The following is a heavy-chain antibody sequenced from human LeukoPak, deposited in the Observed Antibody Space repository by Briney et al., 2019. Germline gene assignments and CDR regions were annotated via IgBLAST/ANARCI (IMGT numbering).Heavy chain of an antibody. CDR2: IYYSGST. Sequence: PSETLSFTCTGSGGSISSYYWSWIRQPPGKGLEWIGYIYYSGSTNYNPSLKSRVTISVDTSKNQFSLKLSSVTAADTAVYYCARGGEMATIKDAFDIWGQGTMVTVSS. CDR1: GGSISSYY. J-gene: IGHJ3*02. CDR3: ARGGEMATIKDAFDI. V-gene: IGHV4-59*01. D-gene: IGHD5-24*01.